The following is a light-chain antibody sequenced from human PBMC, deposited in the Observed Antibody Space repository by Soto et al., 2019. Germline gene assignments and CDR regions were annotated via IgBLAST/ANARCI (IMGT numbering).Light chain of an antibody. V-gene: IGLV1-40*01. CDR2: GNN. CDR3: TSFAGNNNFV. Sequence: QSVLTQPPSVSGAPGQRVTISCTGSSANIGAAYNVDWYQQLPGTAPKLLIYGNNNRPSGVPARFSGSKSGNTASLTVSGLQAEDEGDYYCTSFAGNNNFVFGGGTKLTVL. J-gene: IGLJ2*01. CDR1: SANIGAAYN.